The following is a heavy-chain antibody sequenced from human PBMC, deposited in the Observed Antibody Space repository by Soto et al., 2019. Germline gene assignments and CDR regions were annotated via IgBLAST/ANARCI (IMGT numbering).Heavy chain of an antibody. V-gene: IGHV3-33*01. Sequence: QVQLVESGGGVVQPGRSLRLSCAASGFTFSSYGMHWVRQAPGKGLEWVAVIWYDGSNKYYADSVKGRFTISRDNSKNTLYLQMNSLRAEDTAVYCCARGRYYDSSASDYWGQGTLVTVSS. CDR3: ARGRYYDSSASDY. CDR1: GFTFSSYG. CDR2: IWYDGSNK. D-gene: IGHD3-22*01. J-gene: IGHJ4*02.